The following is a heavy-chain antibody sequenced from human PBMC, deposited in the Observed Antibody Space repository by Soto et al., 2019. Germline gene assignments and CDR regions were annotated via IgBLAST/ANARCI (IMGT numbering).Heavy chain of an antibody. V-gene: IGHV1-3*01. CDR2: INAGNGNT. J-gene: IGHJ4*02. D-gene: IGHD6-13*01. Sequence: QVQLVQSGAEVKKPGASVKVSSKASGYTFTSYAMHWVRQAPGQRLEWMGWINAGNGNTKYSQKFQGRVTITRDTSASTAYMELSSLRSEDTAVYYCARDAYSSSWPIPLDYWGQGTLVTVSS. CDR3: ARDAYSSSWPIPLDY. CDR1: GYTFTSYA.